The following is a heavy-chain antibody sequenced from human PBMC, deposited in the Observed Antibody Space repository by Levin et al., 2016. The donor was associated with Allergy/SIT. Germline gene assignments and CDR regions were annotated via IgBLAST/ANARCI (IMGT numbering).Heavy chain of an antibody. J-gene: IGHJ3*02. CDR2: ISGSGVST. Sequence: GGSLRLSCAASGFTFSRYVMSWVRQAPGKGLEWVSTISGSGVSTYYPDSMKGRVTISRDNSMNTLYLQMNTLRADDTAVYYCAKGNIRNYYDNGGSGDAFDMWGLGTFGHRRLQ. CDR1: GFTFSRYV. V-gene: IGHV3-23*01. CDR3: AKGNIRNYYDNGGSGDAFDM. D-gene: IGHD3-22*01.